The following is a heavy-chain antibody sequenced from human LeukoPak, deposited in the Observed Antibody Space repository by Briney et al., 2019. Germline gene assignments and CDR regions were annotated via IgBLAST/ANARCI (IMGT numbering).Heavy chain of an antibody. Sequence: PGGSLRLSCAASGFTFSRYELNWVRQAPGKGLEWVSYISSSGSIIYYEDSVKGRFTISRDNAKNSLYLQMNSLRAEDTAVYYCARDLGMTDGDYVSYLDYWGQGTLVTVSS. CDR1: GFTFSRYE. CDR2: ISSSGSII. CDR3: ARDLGMTDGDYVSYLDY. V-gene: IGHV3-48*03. J-gene: IGHJ4*02. D-gene: IGHD4-17*01.